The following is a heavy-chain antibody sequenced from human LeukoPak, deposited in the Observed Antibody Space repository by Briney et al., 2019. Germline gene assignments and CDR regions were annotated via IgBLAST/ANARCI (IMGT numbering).Heavy chain of an antibody. CDR3: ARSSRELLYYYYYMDV. D-gene: IGHD1-26*01. V-gene: IGHV3-48*03. J-gene: IGHJ6*03. CDR2: ISSSGSTI. CDR1: GFTFSSYE. Sequence: GGSLRLSCAASGFTFSSYEMNWVRQAPGKGLEWVSYISSSGSTIYYVDSVKGRFTISRDNSKNTLYLQMNSLRAEDTAVYYCARSSRELLYYYYYMDVWGKGTTVTVSS.